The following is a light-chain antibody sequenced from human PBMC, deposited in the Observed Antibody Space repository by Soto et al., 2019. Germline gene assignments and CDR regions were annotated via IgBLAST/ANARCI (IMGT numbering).Light chain of an antibody. J-gene: IGKJ2*01. CDR1: QSVRTSD. CDR3: QHCGNSRYT. CDR2: GAF. Sequence: EVVLTQSPCTLSLSPGERATLSCRASQSVRTSDVTRHQHQPGQAPRLLIYGAFNRATDIPDRFSGSGAGSDFTLTISRLEAEDFAVYYCQHCGNSRYTFGQGTRL. V-gene: IGKV3-20*01.